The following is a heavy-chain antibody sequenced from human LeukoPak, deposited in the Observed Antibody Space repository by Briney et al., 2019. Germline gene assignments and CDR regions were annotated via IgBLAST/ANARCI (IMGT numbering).Heavy chain of an antibody. CDR3: AREGSGSYYYNYYYMDV. D-gene: IGHD1-26*01. CDR2: IYYSGTT. V-gene: IGHV4-39*02. CDR1: GGSISSSTYY. J-gene: IGHJ6*03. Sequence: SETLSLTCNVSGGSISSSTYYWGWIRQPPGKGLEWIGSIYYSGTTYYNPSLKSRVTISVDTSRNLFSLNLSSVIAADTAVYYCAREGSGSYYYNYYYMDVWGEGTTVTVSS.